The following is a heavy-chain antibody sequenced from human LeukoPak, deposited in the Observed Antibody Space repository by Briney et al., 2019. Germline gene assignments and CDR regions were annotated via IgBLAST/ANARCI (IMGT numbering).Heavy chain of an antibody. Sequence: GGSLRLSCAASGFTFSAYVMHWVRQAPGKGLECVAVISNDGNEKYYADSVKGRFSISRDNSKNTLYLQMSSLRTEDTAVYYCARDGGYTGGWTSGAGDYWGQGNLVTVSS. J-gene: IGHJ4*01. CDR2: ISNDGNEK. D-gene: IGHD2-8*02. CDR3: ARDGGYTGGWTSGAGDY. V-gene: IGHV3-30*04. CDR1: GFTFSAYV.